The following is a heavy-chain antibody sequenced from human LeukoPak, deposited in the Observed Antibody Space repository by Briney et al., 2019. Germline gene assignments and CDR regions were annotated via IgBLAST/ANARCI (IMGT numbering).Heavy chain of an antibody. D-gene: IGHD6-13*01. Sequence: GGSLRLSCAASGFTFSDYYMSWIRQAPGKGLEWVSYISSSGSTIYYADSVKGRFTISRDNSKNTLYLQMNSLRAEDTAVYYCAKDFYSSSFDFDYWGQGTLVTVSS. CDR1: GFTFSDYY. CDR2: ISSSGSTI. J-gene: IGHJ4*02. V-gene: IGHV3-11*04. CDR3: AKDFYSSSFDFDY.